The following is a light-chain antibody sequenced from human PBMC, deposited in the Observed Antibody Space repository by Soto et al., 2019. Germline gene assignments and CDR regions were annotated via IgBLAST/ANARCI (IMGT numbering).Light chain of an antibody. V-gene: IGKV3-15*01. CDR1: QSVRSD. J-gene: IGKJ5*01. Sequence: EIVMTQSPVTLSVSLGDRATLSCRASQSVRSDLAWYQQTPGQAPRLLIYGASNRATGVPARFSGSGSGTEFTLTISSLHTEDFAVYYCQQYSNWPPIACGQGTRLEIK. CDR2: GAS. CDR3: QQYSNWPPIA.